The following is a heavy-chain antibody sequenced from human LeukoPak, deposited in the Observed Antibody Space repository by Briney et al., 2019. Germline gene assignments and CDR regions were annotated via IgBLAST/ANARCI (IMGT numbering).Heavy chain of an antibody. CDR2: IYYSGST. Sequence: SETLSLTCTVSGGSISSGGYYWSWIRQHPGKGLEWIGYIYYSGSTFYNPSLKSRVTISVDTSKNKFSLKLSSVTAADTAVYYCARRPLYYYGSGSPSYWFDPWGQGTLVTVSS. J-gene: IGHJ5*02. CDR3: ARRPLYYYGSGSPSYWFDP. D-gene: IGHD3-10*01. V-gene: IGHV4-31*03. CDR1: GGSISSGGYY.